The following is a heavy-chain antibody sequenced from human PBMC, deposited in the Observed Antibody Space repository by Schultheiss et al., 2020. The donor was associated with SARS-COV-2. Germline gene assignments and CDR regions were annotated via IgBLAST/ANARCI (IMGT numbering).Heavy chain of an antibody. Sequence: SETLSLTCTVSGGSISSGGYYWSWIRQHPGKGLEWIGYIYYSGSTYYNPSLKSRVTISVDTSKNQFSLKLSSVTAADTAVYYCAREGYCSGGSCLGPYYYYYMDVWGKGTTVTVSS. V-gene: IGHV4-31*03. J-gene: IGHJ6*03. D-gene: IGHD2-15*01. CDR1: GGSISSGGYY. CDR2: IYYSGST. CDR3: AREGYCSGGSCLGPYYYYYMDV.